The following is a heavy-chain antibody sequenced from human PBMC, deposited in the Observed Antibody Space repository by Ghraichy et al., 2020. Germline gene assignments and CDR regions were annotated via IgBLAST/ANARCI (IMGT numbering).Heavy chain of an antibody. D-gene: IGHD3-3*01. J-gene: IGHJ6*02. CDR2: IKPDGSEK. V-gene: IGHV3-7*01. CDR3: ARDFWNGYYYYYGMDV. Sequence: GVLRLSCAASGFTLSSYWLTWVRQAPGKGLEWVANIKPDGSEKYYVDSVKGRFTISRDNAKNSLYLQMNSLRAEDTALYYCARDFWNGYYYYYGMDVWGQGTTVTVS. CDR1: GFTLSSYW.